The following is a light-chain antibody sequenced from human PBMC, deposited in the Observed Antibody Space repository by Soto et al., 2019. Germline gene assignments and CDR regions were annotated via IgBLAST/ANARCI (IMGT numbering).Light chain of an antibody. Sequence: QSVLTQPPSVSGAPGQRVTISCTGSSSNIGAGYDVHWYQQLPGTAPKLLIYGNSNRPSGVPDRFSGSKSGTSASLAITGLRVEVGVDYYGQPYDSSRGVYVFGTGTKPTVL. CDR1: SSNIGAGYD. J-gene: IGLJ1*01. CDR3: QPYDSSRGVYV. V-gene: IGLV1-40*01. CDR2: GNS.